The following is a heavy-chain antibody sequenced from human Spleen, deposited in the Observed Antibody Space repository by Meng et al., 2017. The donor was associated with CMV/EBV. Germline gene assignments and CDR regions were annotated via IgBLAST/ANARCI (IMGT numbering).Heavy chain of an antibody. V-gene: IGHV3-30*02. CDR2: LRYDGNNK. Sequence: GESLKISCAASGFTFSNYGMHWVRQAPGKGLEWVAFLRYDGNNKYYTDSAKGRFTISRDNSKNTLYLQMNSLRAEDTAVYYCAKDNWNYRSYFDYWGQGTLVTVSS. CDR3: AKDNWNYRSYFDY. J-gene: IGHJ4*02. CDR1: GFTFSNYG. D-gene: IGHD1-7*01.